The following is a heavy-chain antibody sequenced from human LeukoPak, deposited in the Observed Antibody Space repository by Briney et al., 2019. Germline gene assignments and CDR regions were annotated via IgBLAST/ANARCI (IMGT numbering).Heavy chain of an antibody. CDR3: VRVGCSGGSCYRSRGAFDI. J-gene: IGHJ3*02. V-gene: IGHV4-39*07. CDR2: ISYTGSA. CDR1: GGSIRNSNYF. D-gene: IGHD2-15*01. Sequence: SETLSLTCSVSGGSIRNSNYFWAWIRQPPGKGLEWIGVISYTGSAYYNPSLKSRVTISVDTSKNQFSLKLISVTAADTAMYYCVRVGCSGGSCYRSRGAFDIWGQGTMVTVSS.